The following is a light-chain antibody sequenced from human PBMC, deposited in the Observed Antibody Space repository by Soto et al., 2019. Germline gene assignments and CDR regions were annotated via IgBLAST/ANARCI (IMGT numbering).Light chain of an antibody. V-gene: IGKV1-5*01. CDR1: QNIGSR. Sequence: DIQMTQSPSTLSASVGDRVAITCRASQNIGSRLAWYQQKPDEAPKLLIYEASSLESGVPLSFGGSCAGEDFTLIISSLQPDDFAAYCCQPCTTPFTFGGGTKVEIK. CDR3: QPCTTPFT. CDR2: EAS. J-gene: IGKJ4*01.